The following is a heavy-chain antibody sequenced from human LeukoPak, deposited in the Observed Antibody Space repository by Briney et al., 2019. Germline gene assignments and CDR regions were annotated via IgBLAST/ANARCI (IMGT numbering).Heavy chain of an antibody. J-gene: IGHJ5*02. D-gene: IGHD2-2*01. CDR1: GYTFTSYD. CDR3: ARDIRGGRRVVVVPAANPVCWFDP. V-gene: IGHV1-8*01. CDR2: MNPNSGNT. Sequence: GASVKVSCKASGYTFTSYDINWVRQATGQGLEWMEWMNPNSGNTGYAQKFQGRVTMTRNTSISTAYMELSSLRSDDTAVYYCARDIRGGRRVVVVPAANPVCWFDPWGQGTLVTVSS.